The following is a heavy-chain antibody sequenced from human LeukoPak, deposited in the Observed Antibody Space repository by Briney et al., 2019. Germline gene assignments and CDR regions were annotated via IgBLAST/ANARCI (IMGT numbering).Heavy chain of an antibody. CDR3: ARHNGWYDY. J-gene: IGHJ4*02. V-gene: IGHV3-48*03. CDR1: GFTFSSYE. Sequence: PGGSLRLSCAASGFTFSSYEMNWVRQAPGKGLEWISYISTSDATMYADSVKGRLTISRDNAKNSLYLQMNSLRAEDTAVYYCARHNGWYDYWGQGTLVTVSS. CDR2: ISTSDAT. D-gene: IGHD6-19*01.